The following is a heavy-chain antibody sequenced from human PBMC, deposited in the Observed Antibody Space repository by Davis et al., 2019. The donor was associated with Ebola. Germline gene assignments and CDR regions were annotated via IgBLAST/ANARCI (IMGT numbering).Heavy chain of an antibody. CDR1: GGSISSYY. J-gene: IGHJ4*02. D-gene: IGHD3-10*01. CDR2: IYYSGST. V-gene: IGHV4-59*12. CDR3: ARVNGGQITMVQGVPDY. Sequence: PSETLSLTCTVSGGSISSYYWSWIRQPPGKGLEWIGYIYYSGSTNYNPSLKSRVTISVDTSKNQFSLKLSSVTAADTAVYYCARVNGGQITMVQGVPDYWGQGTLVTVSS.